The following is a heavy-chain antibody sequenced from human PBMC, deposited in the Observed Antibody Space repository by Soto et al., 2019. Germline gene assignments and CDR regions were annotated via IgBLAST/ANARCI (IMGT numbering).Heavy chain of an antibody. CDR1: GFTFSNAW. Sequence: GGSLRLSCAASGFTFSNAWMNWVRQAPGKGLEWVGRIKSKTDGGTTDYTAPVKGRFTISRDDSKNKQYLQMNSLKTEYTAVYYCTTDDNWNSYGMDVWGQGTTVTVSS. D-gene: IGHD1-20*01. J-gene: IGHJ6*02. CDR2: IKSKTDGGTT. CDR3: TTDDNWNSYGMDV. V-gene: IGHV3-15*07.